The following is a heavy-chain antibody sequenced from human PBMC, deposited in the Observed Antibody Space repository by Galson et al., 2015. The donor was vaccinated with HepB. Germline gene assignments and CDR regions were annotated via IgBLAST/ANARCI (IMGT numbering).Heavy chain of an antibody. CDR2: YDGHSGD. CDR1: GFTYTYYG. J-gene: IGHJ4*02. V-gene: IGHV3-33*06. CDR3: AKVAILGAIPHYFDY. Sequence: SLRLSCAASGFTYTYYGFHWVRQAPGKGLEWLAYDGHSGDSYADSVKGRFTTSRDSSDNTVYLQMYSLRAEDTAVYYCAKVAILGAIPHYFDYWGQGTLVTVSS. D-gene: IGHD3-16*01.